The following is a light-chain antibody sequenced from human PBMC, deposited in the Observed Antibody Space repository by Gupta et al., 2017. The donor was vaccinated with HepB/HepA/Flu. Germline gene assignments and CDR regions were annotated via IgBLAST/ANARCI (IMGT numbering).Light chain of an antibody. V-gene: IGKV1-5*03. CDR2: EAS. J-gene: IGKJ1*01. CDR3: QHYSSSSQT. CDR1: QSISDW. Sequence: DIQMTQSPSTLSASVGDRVTITCRASQSISDWLAWYQQKPGQAPKLLIYEASSLERGDTTRFSGSGSGTEFTLTINNRQPDDFATYYCQHYSSSSQTFGQGTXVEIK.